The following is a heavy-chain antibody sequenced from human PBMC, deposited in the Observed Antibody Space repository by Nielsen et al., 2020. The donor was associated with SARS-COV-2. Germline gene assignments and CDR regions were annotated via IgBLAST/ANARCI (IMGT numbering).Heavy chain of an antibody. J-gene: IGHJ3*02. Sequence: ASVKVSCKASGYTFTSYDINWVRQATGQGLEWMGWMNPNSGNTGYAQKFQGRVTMTRNTSISTAYMELRSLRSEDTAVYYCARGGGRSVTRGFVWRSGGDGKHAFDIWGQGTMVTVSS. V-gene: IGHV1-8*01. D-gene: IGHD3-16*01. CDR1: GYTFTSYD. CDR2: MNPNSGNT. CDR3: ARGGGRSVTRGFVWRSGGDGKHAFDI.